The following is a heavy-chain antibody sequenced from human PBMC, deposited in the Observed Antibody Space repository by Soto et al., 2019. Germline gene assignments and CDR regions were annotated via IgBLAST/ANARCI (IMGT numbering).Heavy chain of an antibody. V-gene: IGHV6-1*01. Sequence: QVQLQQSGPGLVKPSQTLSLTCAISGDSVSSNSATWHWIRQSPSRGLEWLGRAYYRSKWYNDYALSVKSRITINPDTSKNQFSLHLNSVTPEDTAVYYCARLIVVPYYFDSWGQGTLVTVSS. J-gene: IGHJ4*02. CDR1: GDSVSSNSAT. D-gene: IGHD3-22*01. CDR2: AYYRSKWYN. CDR3: ARLIVVPYYFDS.